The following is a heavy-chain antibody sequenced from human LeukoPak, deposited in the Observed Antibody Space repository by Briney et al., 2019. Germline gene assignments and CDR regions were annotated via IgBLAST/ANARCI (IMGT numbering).Heavy chain of an antibody. CDR2: ISAYNGNT. Sequence: ASVRVSCKASGYTFTSYGISWVREAPGQGVEWRGWISAYNGNTNYAQKLQGRVTMTTDTSTSTAYLELSSLRSDYTAVYYCARGSGERGYDYGYWGQGTLVTVSS. J-gene: IGHJ4*02. CDR1: GYTFTSYG. V-gene: IGHV1-18*01. D-gene: IGHD5-12*01. CDR3: ARGSGERGYDYGY.